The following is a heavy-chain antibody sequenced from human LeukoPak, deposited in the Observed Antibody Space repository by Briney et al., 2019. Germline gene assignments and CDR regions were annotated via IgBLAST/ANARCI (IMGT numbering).Heavy chain of an antibody. D-gene: IGHD6-13*01. CDR3: ARVTGYMVEDYFDY. Sequence: SETLSLTCTVSGGSIRSYYWSWIRQPPGKGLEWIGYIYYSGSANYHPSLKSRVTISVDTSKNRFSLRLSSVTAADTAVYYCARVTGYMVEDYFDYWGQGTLVTVSS. CDR1: GGSIRSYY. CDR2: IYYSGSA. V-gene: IGHV4-59*01. J-gene: IGHJ4*02.